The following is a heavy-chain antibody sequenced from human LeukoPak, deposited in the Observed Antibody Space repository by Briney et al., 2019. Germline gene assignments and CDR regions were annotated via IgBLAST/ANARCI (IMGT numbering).Heavy chain of an antibody. J-gene: IGHJ4*02. CDR2: IYTSGST. V-gene: IGHV4-4*07. Sequence: SETLSLTCTVSGGSISSYYWSWIRQPAGKGLEWIGRIYTSGSTNYNPSLKSRVTMSVDTPKNQFSLKLSSVTAADTAVYYCARAGNKYSSGWYLDYWGQGTLVTVSS. CDR3: ARAGNKYSSGWYLDY. D-gene: IGHD6-19*01. CDR1: GGSISSYY.